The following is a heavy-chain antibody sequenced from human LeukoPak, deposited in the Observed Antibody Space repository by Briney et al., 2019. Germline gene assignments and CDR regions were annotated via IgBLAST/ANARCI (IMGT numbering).Heavy chain of an antibody. J-gene: IGHJ4*02. Sequence: PGGSLRLSCAASGFTFDDYGMSWVRQAPGKGLEWVSGINWNGGSTGYADSVKGRFTISRDNAKNSLYLQMNSLRAEDTALYYCARGVHSSGYSNFDYWGQGTLVTVSS. V-gene: IGHV3-20*04. D-gene: IGHD3-22*01. CDR3: ARGVHSSGYSNFDY. CDR1: GFTFDDYG. CDR2: INWNGGST.